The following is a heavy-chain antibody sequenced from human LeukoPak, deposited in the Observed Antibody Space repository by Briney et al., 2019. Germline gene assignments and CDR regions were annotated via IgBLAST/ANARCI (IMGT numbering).Heavy chain of an antibody. J-gene: IGHJ4*02. V-gene: IGHV1-24*01. D-gene: IGHD6-13*01. CDR2: FDPEDGET. CDR1: GYTFTGYY. CDR3: ATESSSSWYGLNRNYFDY. Sequence: GASVKVSCKASGYTFTGYYMHWVRQAPGKGLEWMGGFDPEDGETIYAQKFQGRVTMTEDTSTDTAYMELSSLRSEDTAVYYCATESSSSWYGLNRNYFDYWGQGTLVTVSS.